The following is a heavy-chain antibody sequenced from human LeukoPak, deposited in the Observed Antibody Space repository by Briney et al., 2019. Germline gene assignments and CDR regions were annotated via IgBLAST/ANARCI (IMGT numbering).Heavy chain of an antibody. CDR3: ARRGSGLDY. J-gene: IGHJ4*02. Sequence: GESLKISCKDSGYSFTIYWIAWVRLMPGKGLEWMVIIYPGDSDIKYSPSFQGEVTITVDKSVSTAYLQWSILKASDTAMYYCARRGSGLDYWGQGTLVTVSS. D-gene: IGHD6-19*01. CDR2: IYPGDSDI. CDR1: GYSFTIYW. V-gene: IGHV5-51*01.